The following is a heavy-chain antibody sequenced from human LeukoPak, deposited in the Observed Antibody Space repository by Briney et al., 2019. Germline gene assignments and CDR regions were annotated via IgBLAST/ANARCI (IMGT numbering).Heavy chain of an antibody. CDR2: ISGSGGST. CDR1: GSTFSTYA. D-gene: IGHD6-13*01. Sequence: PGGSLRLSCAASGSTFSTYAMSWVRQAPGKGLEWVSAISGSGGSTYYADSVKGRFTISRDNSKNTLYLQMNSLRAEDTALYYCAKATRYSSSWYYFDYWGQGTLVTVSS. V-gene: IGHV3-23*01. J-gene: IGHJ4*02. CDR3: AKATRYSSSWYYFDY.